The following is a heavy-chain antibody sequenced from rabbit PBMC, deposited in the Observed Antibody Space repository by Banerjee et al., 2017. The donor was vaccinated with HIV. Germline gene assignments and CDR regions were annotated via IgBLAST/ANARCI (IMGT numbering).Heavy chain of an antibody. D-gene: IGHD4-1*01. CDR3: ARDLAGVIGWNFNL. CDR2: IYAGGSGTT. J-gene: IGHJ4*01. Sequence: QEQLEESGGDLVKPEGSLTLTCTASGFSFSGSYWSCWVRQAPGKGLEWIACIYAGGSGTTYYATWAKGRFTISKTSWTTVTLQMTSLTAADTASYFCARDLAGVIGWNFNLWGPGTLVTVS. V-gene: IGHV1S45*01. CDR1: GFSFSGSYW.